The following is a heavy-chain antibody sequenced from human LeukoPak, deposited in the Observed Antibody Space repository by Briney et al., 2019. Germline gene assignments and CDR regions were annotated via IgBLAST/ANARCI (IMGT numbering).Heavy chain of an antibody. D-gene: IGHD3-22*01. V-gene: IGHV3-7*01. CDR2: IKQDGSEK. Sequence: GGSLRLSCAASGFTFSSYWMSWVRQAPGKGLEWVANIKQDGSEKYYVDSVKGRFTISRDNSKNTLYLQMNSLRAEDTAVYYCAKRVVVTSDTFDVWGQGTMVTVSS. J-gene: IGHJ3*01. CDR3: AKRVVVTSDTFDV. CDR1: GFTFSSYW.